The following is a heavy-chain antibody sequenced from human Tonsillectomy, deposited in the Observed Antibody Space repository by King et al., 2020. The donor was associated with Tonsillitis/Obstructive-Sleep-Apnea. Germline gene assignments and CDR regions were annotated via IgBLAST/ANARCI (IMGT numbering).Heavy chain of an antibody. V-gene: IGHV1-58*01. Sequence: QLVQSGPEVKKPGTSVKVSCKASGFTFTSSAVQWVRQARGQRLEWIGWIVVGSGNTNYAQKFQERVTITRDMSTSTAYMELSSLRSEDTAVYYCAAELGAYGDYRLLEHWGQGTLVTVSS. CDR1: GFTFTSSA. CDR3: AAELGAYGDYRLLEH. CDR2: IVVGSGNT. J-gene: IGHJ1*01. D-gene: IGHD4-17*01.